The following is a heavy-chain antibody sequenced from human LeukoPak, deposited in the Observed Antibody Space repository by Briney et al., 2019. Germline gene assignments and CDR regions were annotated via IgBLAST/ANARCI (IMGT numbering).Heavy chain of an antibody. CDR2: IYYSGSA. CDR1: GDSISSSTYY. J-gene: IGHJ6*03. CDR3: ARQPTYYYYCMDV. V-gene: IGHV4-39*01. Sequence: SSETLSLTCTVSGDSISSSTYYWGWIRQPPGKGLEWIGSIYYSGSAYYNPSLKSRVTISVDTSKNQFSLKLNSVTAADTAVYYCARQPTYYYYCMDVWGKGTTVTVSS.